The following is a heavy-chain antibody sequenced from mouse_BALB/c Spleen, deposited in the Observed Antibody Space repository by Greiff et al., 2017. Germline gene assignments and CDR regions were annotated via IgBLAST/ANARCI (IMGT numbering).Heavy chain of an antibody. D-gene: IGHD1-1*01. J-gene: IGHJ4*01. CDR3: ARGVVAYYYAMDY. CDR2: IDPANGNT. CDR1: GFNIKDTY. V-gene: IGHV14-3*02. Sequence: VHVKQSGAELVKPGASVKLSCTASGFNIKDTYMHWVKQRPEQGLEWIGRIDPANGNTKYDPKFQGKATITADTSSNTAYLQLSSLTSEDTAVYYCARGVVAYYYAMDYWGQGTSVTVSS.